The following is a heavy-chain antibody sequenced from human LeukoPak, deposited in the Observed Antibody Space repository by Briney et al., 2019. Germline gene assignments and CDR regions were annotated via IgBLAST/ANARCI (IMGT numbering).Heavy chain of an antibody. J-gene: IGHJ4*02. CDR1: GFTFNIFW. CDR2: IKQDGSER. Sequence: PGGSLRLSCTASGFTFNIFWMTWVRQAPGRGLEWVANIKQDGSERYYVDSVKGRFTISRDNAKNSLYLQMNSLRVEDTALYFCAREDLYTGYQVIDYWGQGTLVTVSS. V-gene: IGHV3-7*01. D-gene: IGHD5-12*01. CDR3: AREDLYTGYQVIDY.